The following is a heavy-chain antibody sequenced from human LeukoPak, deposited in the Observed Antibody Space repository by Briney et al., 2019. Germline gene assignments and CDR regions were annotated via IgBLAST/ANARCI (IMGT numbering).Heavy chain of an antibody. CDR2: INHSGST. Sequence: SETLSLTCAVYGGSFSGYYWSWIRQPPGKGLGWIGEINHSGSTNYNPSLKSRVTISVDTSKNQFSLKLSSVTAADTAVYYCARGLQYYDFWSGPLRDWGQGTLVTVSS. D-gene: IGHD3-3*01. J-gene: IGHJ4*02. CDR1: GGSFSGYY. CDR3: ARGLQYYDFWSGPLRD. V-gene: IGHV4-34*01.